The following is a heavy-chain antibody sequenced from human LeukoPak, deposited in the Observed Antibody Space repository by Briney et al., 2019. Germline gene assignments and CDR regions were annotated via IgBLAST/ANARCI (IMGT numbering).Heavy chain of an antibody. V-gene: IGHV3-66*01. J-gene: IGHJ5*02. CDR1: GFTVSSNY. CDR2: IYSGGST. CDR3: ASGYSTSSAGFDP. D-gene: IGHD6-13*01. Sequence: GGSLRLSCAASGFTVSSNYMSWVRQAPGKGLEWVSIIYSGGSTYYADSVKGRFTISRDKSKNTLYLQMNSLRAEDTAVYYCASGYSTSSAGFDPWGQGTLVTVSS.